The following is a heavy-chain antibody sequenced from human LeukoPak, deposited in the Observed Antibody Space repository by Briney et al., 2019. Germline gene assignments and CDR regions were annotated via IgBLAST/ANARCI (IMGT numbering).Heavy chain of an antibody. CDR2: ISAYNGNT. J-gene: IGHJ6*02. Sequence: GASVKVSCKASGYTFTSYGISWVRQAPGQGLEWMGWISAYNGNTNYAQKLQGRVTMTTDTSTSTAYMELGSLRSDDTAVYYCARDQRYCSGGSCPDYYYCGMDVWGQGTTVTVSS. CDR3: ARDQRYCSGGSCPDYYYCGMDV. V-gene: IGHV1-18*01. D-gene: IGHD2-15*01. CDR1: GYTFTSYG.